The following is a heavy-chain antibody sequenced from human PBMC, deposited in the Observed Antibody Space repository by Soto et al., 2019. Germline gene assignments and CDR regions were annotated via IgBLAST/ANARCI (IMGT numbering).Heavy chain of an antibody. Sequence: PSENPSPTRAVYGGALSGFYWAWDRQPPGTGLEWIGEINHSGSTNYNPSLKSRVTISVDTSKNQFSLKLTSVTAADTAVYYCARDKITGLFDYWGQGTLVTVSS. V-gene: IGHV4-34*01. CDR2: INHSGST. D-gene: IGHD2-8*02. CDR3: ARDKITGLFDY. CDR1: GGALSGFY. J-gene: IGHJ4*02.